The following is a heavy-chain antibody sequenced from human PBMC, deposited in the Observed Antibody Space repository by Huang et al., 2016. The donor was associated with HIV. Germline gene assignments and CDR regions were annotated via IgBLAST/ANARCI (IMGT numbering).Heavy chain of an antibody. CDR1: GFTFGCYC. Sequence: EVQLVESGGGLVQPGGSLRLSCAASGFTFGCYCINWVRQERWKGLDCVSYISSSSTTIYYADSVMGRFTSSRDNAKASLYLQMNSLRAEDSAVYYCARDRMIRGLSTYYFDSWGQGTLVTVSP. V-gene: IGHV3-48*01. D-gene: IGHD3-10*01. CDR2: ISSSSTTI. J-gene: IGHJ4*02. CDR3: ARDRMIRGLSTYYFDS.